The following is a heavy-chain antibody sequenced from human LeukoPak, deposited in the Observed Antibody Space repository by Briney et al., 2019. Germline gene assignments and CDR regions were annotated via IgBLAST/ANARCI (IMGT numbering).Heavy chain of an antibody. D-gene: IGHD6-13*01. V-gene: IGHV4-59*01. J-gene: IGHJ4*02. CDR2: TQYSRST. Sequence: SETLSLTCTVSGGSISSYYWSWIRQPPGKGLEWIGSTQYSRSTNYNSSLKSRVTISFDTSKNQFSLKVSSVTAADTAVYYCASYDQKLAFDNWGQGTLVTVSS. CDR1: GGSISSYY. CDR3: ASYDQKLAFDN.